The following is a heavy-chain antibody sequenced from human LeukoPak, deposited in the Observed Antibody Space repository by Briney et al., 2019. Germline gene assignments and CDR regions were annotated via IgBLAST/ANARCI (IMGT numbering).Heavy chain of an antibody. Sequence: SETLSLTCTVSGGSISSYYWSWIRQPPRKGLQWIGYIHYTGSTNYNPSLKSRVTISVNTSKNQFSLKLSSVTAADTAVYYCARVAVGKGYPFDYWGQGTLVTVSS. CDR2: IHYTGST. CDR3: ARVAVGKGYPFDY. J-gene: IGHJ4*02. CDR1: GGSISSYY. V-gene: IGHV4-59*12. D-gene: IGHD2-15*01.